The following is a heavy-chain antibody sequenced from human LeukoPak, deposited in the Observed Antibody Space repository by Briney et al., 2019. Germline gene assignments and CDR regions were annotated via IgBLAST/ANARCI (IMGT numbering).Heavy chain of an antibody. D-gene: IGHD2-2*01. J-gene: IGHJ6*04. CDR3: ARVERDDCSSTSCYYYYYYGMDV. CDR1: GYTFTSYA. Sequence: GASVKVSCKASGYTFTSYAMHWVRQAPGQRLEWMGWINAGNGNTKYSQKSQGRVTITRDTSASTAYMELSSLRSEDTAVYYCARVERDDCSSTSCYYYYYYGMDVWGKGTTVTVSS. CDR2: INAGNGNT. V-gene: IGHV1-3*01.